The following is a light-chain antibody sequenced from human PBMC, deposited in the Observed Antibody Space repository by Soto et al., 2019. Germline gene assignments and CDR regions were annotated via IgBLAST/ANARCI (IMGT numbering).Light chain of an antibody. V-gene: IGKV3-20*01. CDR2: AAS. Sequence: EIVLTQSPGTLSLSPGERATLSCRASQTASTDYLAWYQQKPGQPPRLLIYAASKRASGIPDRFSDSGSGTDFTLTISRLEPEDFAVYYCQQFGSSLLTFGGGTKVEI. J-gene: IGKJ4*01. CDR3: QQFGSSLLT. CDR1: QTASTDY.